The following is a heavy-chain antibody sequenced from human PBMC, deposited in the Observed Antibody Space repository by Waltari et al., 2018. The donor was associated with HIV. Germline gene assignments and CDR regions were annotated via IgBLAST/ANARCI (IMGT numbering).Heavy chain of an antibody. Sequence: EVQLVESGGGLVQPEESLRLSCAASGFFFSSYSMNWVRQAPGEGLEWISFISSSGSTIYYADFVKGRFTVSRDNAENSLYLQMNSLRDEDTAVYYCVRDPKTSWGELDYWGQGTLVAVSS. CDR3: VRDPKTSWGELDY. D-gene: IGHD3-16*01. CDR1: GFFFSSYS. J-gene: IGHJ4*02. V-gene: IGHV3-48*02. CDR2: ISSSGSTI.